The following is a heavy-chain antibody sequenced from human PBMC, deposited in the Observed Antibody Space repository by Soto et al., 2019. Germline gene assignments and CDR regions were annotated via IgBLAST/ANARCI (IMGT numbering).Heavy chain of an antibody. CDR1: GGSISSSSDY. Sequence: PSETLSLTCTVSGGSISSSSDYWGWIRQPPGKGLEWIGSIYYSGSTYYNPSLKSRVTISVDTSKNQFSLKLSSVTAADTAVYYSARQTVSRFYGEVDFFDYWGLGTLVPVS. D-gene: IGHD3-10*01. V-gene: IGHV4-39*01. CDR2: IYYSGST. J-gene: IGHJ4*02. CDR3: ARQTVSRFYGEVDFFDY.